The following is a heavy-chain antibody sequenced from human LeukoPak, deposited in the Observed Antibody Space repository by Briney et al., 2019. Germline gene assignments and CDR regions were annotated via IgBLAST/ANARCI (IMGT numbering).Heavy chain of an antibody. D-gene: IGHD5-18*01. CDR2: IYYSGST. V-gene: IGHV4-59*08. Sequence: SETLSLTCTVSGGSINSYYWNWLRQPPGKGLEWIGYIYYSGSTNYNPSLESRVTMSRDASKNQFSLKLTSVTAADTAVYYCARNSGISYGYPFDFWGRGTLVTVSS. J-gene: IGHJ4*02. CDR3: ARNSGISYGYPFDF. CDR1: GGSINSYY.